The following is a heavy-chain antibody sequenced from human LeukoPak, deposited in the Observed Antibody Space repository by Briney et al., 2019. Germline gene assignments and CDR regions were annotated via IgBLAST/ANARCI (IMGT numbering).Heavy chain of an antibody. J-gene: IGHJ5*02. V-gene: IGHV1-18*04. D-gene: IGHD3-10*01. CDR3: ARDYYGSGTLEGGWSDP. CDR2: ISAYNGNT. CDR1: GYTFTSYG. Sequence: ASVKVSCKASGYTFTSYGISWVRQAPGQGLEWMGWISAYNGNTNYAQKLQGRVTMTTDTSTSTAYMELRSLRSDDTAVYYCARDYYGSGTLEGGWSDPWGQGTLVTVSS.